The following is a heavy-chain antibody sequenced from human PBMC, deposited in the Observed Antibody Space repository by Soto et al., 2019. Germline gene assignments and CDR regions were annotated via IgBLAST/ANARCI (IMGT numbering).Heavy chain of an antibody. D-gene: IGHD6-13*01. CDR1: GGSISSGGYY. CDR3: AIDPVGRAAAGGGDGMDV. J-gene: IGHJ6*02. CDR2: IYYSGST. Sequence: QVQLQESGPGLVKPSQTLSLTCTVSGGSISSGGYYWSWIRQHPGKGLEWIGYIYYSGSTYYNPPRKGRVTITVDTYKNQFALNLSSVTAAATAVYYWAIDPVGRAAAGGGDGMDVWGQGTTVTVSS. V-gene: IGHV4-31*03.